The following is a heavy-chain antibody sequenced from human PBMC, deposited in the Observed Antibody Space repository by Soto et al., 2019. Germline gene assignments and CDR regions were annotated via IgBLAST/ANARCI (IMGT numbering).Heavy chain of an antibody. CDR2: ISYDGTNK. CDR1: GFTFSTST. Sequence: QVQLVESGGGVVQPGRSLRLSCAASGFTFSTSTMHWVRKAPGKGLGWVAVISYDGTNKYYADSVEGRFTISRDNSKNTLYLQMDSLRADYAAVYDCARASAATKWDYWGQGSLVTVSS. CDR3: ARASAATKWDY. D-gene: IGHD6-25*01. V-gene: IGHV3-30-3*01. J-gene: IGHJ4*02.